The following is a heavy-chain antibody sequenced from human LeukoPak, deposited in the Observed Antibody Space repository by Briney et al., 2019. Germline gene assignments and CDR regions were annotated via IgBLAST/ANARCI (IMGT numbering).Heavy chain of an antibody. CDR1: GGSISSYY. CDR2: IYYSGST. CDR3: AREGPLRYFDY. J-gene: IGHJ4*02. V-gene: IGHV4-59*12. Sequence: PSETLSLTCAVSGGSISSYYWSWIRQPPGKGLEWIGYIYYSGSTNYNPSLKSRVTISVDTSKNQFSLKLSSVTAADTAVYYCAREGPLRYFDYWGQGTLVTVSS.